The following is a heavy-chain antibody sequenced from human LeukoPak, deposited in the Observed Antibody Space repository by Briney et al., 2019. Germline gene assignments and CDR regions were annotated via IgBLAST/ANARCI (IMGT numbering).Heavy chain of an antibody. Sequence: ASVKVSCKASGYTFTSYYMHWVRQAPGQGLEWMGIINPSGGSTSYAQKFQGRVTMTRDTSTSTVYMELSSLRSDDTAVYYCARTPCYYGSGRQAFDIWGQGTMVTVSS. CDR3: ARTPCYYGSGRQAFDI. CDR2: INPSGGST. J-gene: IGHJ3*02. V-gene: IGHV1-46*01. D-gene: IGHD3-10*01. CDR1: GYTFTSYY.